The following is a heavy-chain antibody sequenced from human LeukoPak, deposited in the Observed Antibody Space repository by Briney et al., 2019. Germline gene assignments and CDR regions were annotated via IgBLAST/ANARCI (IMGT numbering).Heavy chain of an antibody. CDR2: IKSKTDGGTT. Sequence: GGSLRLSCAASGFTFSNAWMSWVRQAPGKGLEWVGRIKSKTDGGTTDYAAPVKGRFTISRDDSKNTLYLQMNSLKTEDTAVYYCTTVPGTTTVTRYYYYMDVWGKGTTVTVSS. CDR3: TTVPGTTTVTRYYYYMDV. J-gene: IGHJ6*03. D-gene: IGHD4-11*01. V-gene: IGHV3-15*01. CDR1: GFTFSNAW.